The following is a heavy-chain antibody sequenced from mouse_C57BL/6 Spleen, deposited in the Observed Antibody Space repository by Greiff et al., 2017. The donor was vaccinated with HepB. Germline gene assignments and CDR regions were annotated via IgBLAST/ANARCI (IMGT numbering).Heavy chain of an antibody. CDR1: GFTFSDYG. V-gene: IGHV5-17*01. CDR2: ISSGSSTI. Sequence: EVKLMESGGGLVKPGGSLKLSCAASGFTFSDYGMHWVRQAPEKGLEWVAYISSGSSTIYYADTVKGRFTISRDNAKNTLFLQMTSLRSEDTAMYYCARSYRAWFAYWGQGTLVTVSA. D-gene: IGHD2-10*01. J-gene: IGHJ3*01. CDR3: ARSYRAWFAY.